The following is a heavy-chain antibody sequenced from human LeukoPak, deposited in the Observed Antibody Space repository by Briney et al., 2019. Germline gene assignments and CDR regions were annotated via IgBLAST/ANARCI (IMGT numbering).Heavy chain of an antibody. CDR2: IYYSGST. Sequence: SETLSLTCTVSGGSISSYYWSWIRQPPGKGPEWIGYIYYSGSTNYNPSLKSRVTISVDTSKNQFSLKLSSVTAADTAVYYCARGVTYYDFWSGQWDYWGQGTLVTVSS. V-gene: IGHV4-59*01. J-gene: IGHJ4*02. CDR3: ARGVTYYDFWSGQWDY. CDR1: GGSISSYY. D-gene: IGHD3-3*01.